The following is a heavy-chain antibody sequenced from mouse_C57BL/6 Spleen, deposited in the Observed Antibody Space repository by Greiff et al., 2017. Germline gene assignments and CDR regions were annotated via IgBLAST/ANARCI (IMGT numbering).Heavy chain of an antibody. Sequence: EVHLVESGGGLVKPGGSLKLSCAASGFTFSDYGMHWVRQAPEKGLEWVAYISSGSSTLYYADTVKGRFTISRDNAKNTLFLQMTSLRSEDTAMYYCAGGLRLGYYFDYWGQGTTLTGSS. D-gene: IGHD2-2*01. V-gene: IGHV5-17*01. J-gene: IGHJ2*01. CDR3: AGGLRLGYYFDY. CDR2: ISSGSSTL. CDR1: GFTFSDYG.